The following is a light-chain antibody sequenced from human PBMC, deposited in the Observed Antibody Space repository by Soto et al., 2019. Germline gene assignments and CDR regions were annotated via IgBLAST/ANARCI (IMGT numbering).Light chain of an antibody. J-gene: IGKJ4*01. CDR2: WAS. V-gene: IGKV4-1*01. CDR1: ESVLWSNNKNY. Sequence: IVLTQSPDSLTVSLGERATLPCKASESVLWSNNKNYLAWYQQKPGQSPKLLIYWASTRESGVPDRFSGSGSGTDFTLTISSLQAEDVAVYYCQQYYSTPLTFGGGTKVDIK. CDR3: QQYYSTPLT.